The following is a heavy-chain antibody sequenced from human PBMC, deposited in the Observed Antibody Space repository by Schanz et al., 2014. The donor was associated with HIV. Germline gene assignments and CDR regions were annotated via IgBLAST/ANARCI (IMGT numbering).Heavy chain of an antibody. CDR2: ISAGVGTA. D-gene: IGHD3-16*01. CDR3: AIRTPMISFGAFDI. Sequence: EVQLVESGGGLVQPGGSLRLSCAASGFTFSRYWMTWVRQAPGKGLEWVSTISAGVGTASYADSVKGRFTISRDNSKKMLFLQMNRLRAEDTAVYYCAIRTPMISFGAFDIWGRGTMVTVSS. J-gene: IGHJ3*02. CDR1: GFTFSRYW. V-gene: IGHV3-23*04.